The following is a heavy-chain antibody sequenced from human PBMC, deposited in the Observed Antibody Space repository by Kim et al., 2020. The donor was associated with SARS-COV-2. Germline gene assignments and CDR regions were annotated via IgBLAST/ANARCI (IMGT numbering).Heavy chain of an antibody. CDR1: GFTFSSYG. J-gene: IGHJ6*02. Sequence: GGSLRLSCAASGFTFSSYGMHWVRQAPGKGLEWVAVISYDGSNKYYADSVKGRFTISRDNSKNTLYLQMNSLRAEDTAVYYCAKGKDGYNYDYYYYGMDVWGQGTTVTVSS. V-gene: IGHV3-30*18. CDR2: ISYDGSNK. D-gene: IGHD5-12*01. CDR3: AKGKDGYNYDYYYYGMDV.